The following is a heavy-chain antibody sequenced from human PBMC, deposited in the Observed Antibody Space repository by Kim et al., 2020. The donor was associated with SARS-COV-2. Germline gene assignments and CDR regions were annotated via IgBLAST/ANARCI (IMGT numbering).Heavy chain of an antibody. Sequence: SVKVSCKASGGTFSSYTISWVRQAPGQGLEWMGRIIPILCIANYAQKFQGRVTITADKSTSTAYMELSSLRSEDTAVYYCARVAYYYDSSGWEGAFDIWGQGTMVTVSS. CDR2: IIPILCIA. CDR1: GGTFSSYT. J-gene: IGHJ3*02. CDR3: ARVAYYYDSSGWEGAFDI. D-gene: IGHD3-22*01. V-gene: IGHV1-69*02.